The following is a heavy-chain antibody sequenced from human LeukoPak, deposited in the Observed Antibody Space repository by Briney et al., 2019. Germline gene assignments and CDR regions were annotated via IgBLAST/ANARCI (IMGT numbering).Heavy chain of an antibody. CDR2: INHSGST. J-gene: IGHJ3*02. CDR3: ARAFFQGDFDN. V-gene: IGHV4-34*01. D-gene: IGHD2/OR15-2a*01. Sequence: PSETLSLTCAVYGGSFSGYYWSWIRQPPGKGLEWIGEINHSGSTNYNPSLKSRVTISVDTSENQFSLKLSSVTAADTAVYYCARAFFQGDFDNWGQGTMVTVSS. CDR1: GGSFSGYY.